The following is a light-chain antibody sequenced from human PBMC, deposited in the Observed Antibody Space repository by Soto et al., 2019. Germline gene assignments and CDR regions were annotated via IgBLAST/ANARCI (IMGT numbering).Light chain of an antibody. J-gene: IGKJ5*01. Sequence: DIQKTHSPSSLSVSVGDRFTITCRASQTIGTYLNWYQQIPGRAPKLLIFGASRLQSGVPSKFSGSGSGTDFTLTISSLQPEDFAIYYCQQSYTTPSFGQGTRLEI. CDR1: QTIGTY. CDR2: GAS. V-gene: IGKV1-39*01. CDR3: QQSYTTPS.